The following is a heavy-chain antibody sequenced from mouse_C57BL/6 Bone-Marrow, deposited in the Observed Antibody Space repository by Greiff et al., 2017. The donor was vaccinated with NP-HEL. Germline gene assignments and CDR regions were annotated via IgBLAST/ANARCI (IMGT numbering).Heavy chain of an antibody. Sequence: VQLQQSGPVLVKPGASVKMSCKASGYTFTDYYMNWVKQSHGKSLEWIGAINPYNGGTSYNQKFKGKATLTVDKSSSTAYMELNSLTSEDSAVYYCARGILRSYYWGQGTTLTVSS. CDR3: ARGILRSYY. J-gene: IGHJ2*01. V-gene: IGHV1-19*01. D-gene: IGHD1-1*01. CDR2: INPYNGGT. CDR1: GYTFTDYY.